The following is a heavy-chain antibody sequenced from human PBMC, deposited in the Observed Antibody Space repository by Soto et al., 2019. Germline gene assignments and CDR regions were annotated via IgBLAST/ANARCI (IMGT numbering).Heavy chain of an antibody. Sequence: EVQLVESGGGLVQPGRSLRLSCAASGFTFVDYAMHWVRQAPGKGLEWGSGISWNSGSIGYADSVKGRFTISRANAKNSMYLQMNSLRPEATALYDYAKGGYSYGYRGERSDYYGMDVWGQGTTVTVSS. D-gene: IGHD5-18*01. V-gene: IGHV3-9*01. J-gene: IGHJ6*02. CDR1: GFTFVDYA. CDR3: AKGGYSYGYRGERSDYYGMDV. CDR2: ISWNSGSI.